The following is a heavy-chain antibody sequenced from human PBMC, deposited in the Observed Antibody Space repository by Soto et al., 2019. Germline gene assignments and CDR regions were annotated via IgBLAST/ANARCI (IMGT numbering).Heavy chain of an antibody. CDR2: IQYNGNT. CDR1: GVSIGSVSISSNY. CDR3: AREPYLPKARNDF. V-gene: IGHV4-61*01. Sequence: SETLSLTCTVFGVSIGSVSISSNYWSWIRQPPGKGLEWIGSIQYNGNTKFSPSPKSRLTVSIDTSQNQFSLRLTSVTAADSAVYFCAREPYLPKARNDFWGPGTLVTVSS. J-gene: IGHJ4*02.